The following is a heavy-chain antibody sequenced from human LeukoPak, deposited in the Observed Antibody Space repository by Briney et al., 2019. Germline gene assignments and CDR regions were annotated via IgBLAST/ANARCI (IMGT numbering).Heavy chain of an antibody. Sequence: SETLSLTCTVSGGSVNSGSYYWSWIRQPPGKGLEWIGEINHSGSTNYNPSLKSRVTISVDTSKNQFSLKLSSVTAADTAVYYCARGGGWGDYFDYWGQGTLVTVSS. CDR2: INHSGST. CDR1: GGSVNSGSYY. D-gene: IGHD3-16*01. V-gene: IGHV4-39*07. J-gene: IGHJ4*02. CDR3: ARGGGWGDYFDY.